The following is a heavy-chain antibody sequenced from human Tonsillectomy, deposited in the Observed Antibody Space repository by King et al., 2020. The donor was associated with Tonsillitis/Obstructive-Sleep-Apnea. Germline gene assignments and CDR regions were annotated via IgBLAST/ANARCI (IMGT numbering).Heavy chain of an antibody. J-gene: IGHJ4*02. D-gene: IGHD4-17*01. CDR2: INHSVST. CDR1: GVSFSGYY. Sequence: VQLQQGGAGLLKPSETLSLTCAVYGVSFSGYYWSWIRHPPGKGLDWIGEINHSVSTNYKSSLKSRVTISVETSKNQFSLNLSSVTAADTAVYYCARGGAFYGDYGPYFDYWGQGTLVTVSS. CDR3: ARGGAFYGDYGPYFDY. V-gene: IGHV4-34*01.